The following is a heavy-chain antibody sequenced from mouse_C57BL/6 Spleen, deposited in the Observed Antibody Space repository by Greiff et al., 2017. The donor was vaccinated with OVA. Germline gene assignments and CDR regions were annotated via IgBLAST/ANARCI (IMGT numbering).Heavy chain of an antibody. Sequence: EVQLQQSGAELVRPGASVKLSCTASGFNIKDDYMHWVKQRPEQGLEWIGWIDPENGDTEYASKFQGKATITADTSSNTAYLQLSSLTSEDTAVYYCTTGYYGSSKVSTGYWGQGTTLTVSS. CDR1: GFNIKDDY. J-gene: IGHJ2*01. V-gene: IGHV14-4*01. CDR3: TTGYYGSSKVSTGY. D-gene: IGHD1-1*01. CDR2: IDPENGDT.